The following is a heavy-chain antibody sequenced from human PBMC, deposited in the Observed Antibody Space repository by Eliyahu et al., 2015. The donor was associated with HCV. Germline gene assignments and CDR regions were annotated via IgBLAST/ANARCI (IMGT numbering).Heavy chain of an antibody. CDR1: GFXFSSYE. CDR3: AREYYYGSGSYLSWFDP. CDR2: ISSGSTM. D-gene: IGHD3-10*01. Sequence: EVQLVESGGGLVQPGGSLRLSCAASGFXFSSYEMNWVRQAPGKGLEWVSYISSGSTMYYADSVKGRFTISRDNAKNSLYLQMNSLRAEDTAVYYCAREYYYGSGSYLSWFDPWGQGTLVIVSS. J-gene: IGHJ5*02. V-gene: IGHV3-48*03.